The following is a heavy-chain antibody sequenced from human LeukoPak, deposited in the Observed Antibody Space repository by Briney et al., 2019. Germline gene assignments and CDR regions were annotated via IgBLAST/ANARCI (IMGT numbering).Heavy chain of an antibody. CDR2: IYNGDNT. V-gene: IGHV3-66*01. D-gene: IGHD6-19*01. J-gene: IGHJ4*02. CDR3: ARASRWLSFDN. Sequence: GGSLRLSCVASRFTVSNNHMNWVRQAPGKGLEWVSVIYNGDNTYYADSVQGRFTISKSNPKNTLYLQMNSLRPEDTAVYFCARASRWLSFDNWGQGTLVTVSS. CDR1: RFTVSNNH.